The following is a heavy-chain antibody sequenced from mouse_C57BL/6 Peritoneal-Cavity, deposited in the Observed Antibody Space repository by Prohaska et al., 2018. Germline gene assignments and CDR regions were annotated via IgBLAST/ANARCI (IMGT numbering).Heavy chain of an antibody. CDR3: MRYGSYWYFDV. Sequence: EVQLLETGGGLVQPGGSRGLSCEGSGFTFSGFWMSWVRPTPGKTLEWIGDINSDGSAINYAPSIKDRFTSFRDNDKSTLYLQMSNVRSEDTATYFCMRYGSYWYFDVWGTGTTVTVSS. J-gene: IGHJ1*03. CDR2: INSDGSAI. CDR1: GFTFSGFW. D-gene: IGHD1-1*01. V-gene: IGHV11-2*01.